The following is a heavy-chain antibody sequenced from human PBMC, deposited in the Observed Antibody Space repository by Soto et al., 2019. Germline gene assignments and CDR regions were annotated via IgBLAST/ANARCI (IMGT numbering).Heavy chain of an antibody. CDR1: GFTFSSYA. Sequence: EVQLLESGGGLVQPGGSLRLSCAASGFTFSSYAMSWVRQTPGKGLEWVSAISGSGDSTYYADSVKGRFTISRDNSKNPLSLKMNSLRAEDTAVYYCAKLRWGSDNWFDPWGQGTLVTVSS. CDR2: ISGSGDST. V-gene: IGHV3-23*01. J-gene: IGHJ5*02. CDR3: AKLRWGSDNWFDP. D-gene: IGHD3-10*01.